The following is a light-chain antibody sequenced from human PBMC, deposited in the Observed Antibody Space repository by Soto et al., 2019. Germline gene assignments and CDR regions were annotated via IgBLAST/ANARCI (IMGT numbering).Light chain of an antibody. Sequence: EIVMTQSPATLSVSPRERATLSCRASQSVSSNLAWYQQKPGQAPRLLIYDASNRATGIPARFSGSGSGTDFTLTISSLEPEDFAVYYCQQRYNWPLTFGGGTKVDI. V-gene: IGKV3-11*01. CDR3: QQRYNWPLT. CDR2: DAS. J-gene: IGKJ4*01. CDR1: QSVSSN.